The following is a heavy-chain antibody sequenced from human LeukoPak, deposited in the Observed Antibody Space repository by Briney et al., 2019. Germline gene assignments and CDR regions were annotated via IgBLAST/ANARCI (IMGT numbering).Heavy chain of an antibody. D-gene: IGHD6-19*01. CDR1: GGSISSSSYY. CDR3: ARNPYSSGWYTSVYFDY. Sequence: SETLSLTCTVSGGSISSSSYYWGWIRQPPGKGLAWIGSIYYSGSTYYNPSLKSRVTISVDTSKNQFSLKLSSVTAADTAVYYCARNPYSSGWYTSVYFDYLGQGTLVTVSS. V-gene: IGHV4-39*01. J-gene: IGHJ4*02. CDR2: IYYSGST.